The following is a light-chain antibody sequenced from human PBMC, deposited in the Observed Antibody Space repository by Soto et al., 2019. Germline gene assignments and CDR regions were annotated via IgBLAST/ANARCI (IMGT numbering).Light chain of an antibody. Sequence: DIQVTQSPSSLSASVGDRVTITCRASQNIRTYLNWYQQRPGKPPKLLIHTASTLQSGVPSRFSGSGSGTGFTLTISSLQPEDFATYYSQQTYSTLNSFGQGTKLEIK. CDR2: TAS. V-gene: IGKV1-39*01. CDR1: QNIRTY. J-gene: IGKJ2*03. CDR3: QQTYSTLNS.